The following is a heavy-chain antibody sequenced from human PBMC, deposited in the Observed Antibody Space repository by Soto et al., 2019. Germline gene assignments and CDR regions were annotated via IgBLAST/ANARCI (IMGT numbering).Heavy chain of an antibody. CDR1: GGSVSSGSYY. Sequence: SETLSLTCTVSGGSVSSGSYYWSWIRQPPGKGLEWIGYIYYSGGTNYNPSLKSRVTISLETSKNQFSLKLSSVPASDTAVYYCASFVSKGTIFGLVIISSYYYGRDVWGQGTTVTVSS. CDR3: ASFVSKGTIFGLVIISSYYYGRDV. J-gene: IGHJ6*02. D-gene: IGHD3-3*01. V-gene: IGHV4-61*01. CDR2: IYYSGGT.